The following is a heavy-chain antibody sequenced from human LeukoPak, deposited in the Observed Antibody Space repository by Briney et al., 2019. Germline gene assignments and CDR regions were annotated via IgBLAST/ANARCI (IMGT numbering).Heavy chain of an antibody. D-gene: IGHD6-13*01. CDR1: GFTFSDYY. CDR3: AKDKGIGPTGYYYYYMDV. J-gene: IGHJ6*03. V-gene: IGHV3-11*01. Sequence: GGSLRLSCAASGFTFSDYYMSWIRQAPGKGLEWVSYISSSGSTIYYADSVKGRFTISRDNAKNSLHLQMNSLRAEDTAVYYCAKDKGIGPTGYYYYYMDVWGKGTTVTVSS. CDR2: ISSSGSTI.